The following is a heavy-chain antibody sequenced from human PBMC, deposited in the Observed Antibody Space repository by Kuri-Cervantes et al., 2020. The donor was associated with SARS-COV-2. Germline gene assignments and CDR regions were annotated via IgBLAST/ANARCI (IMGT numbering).Heavy chain of an antibody. V-gene: IGHV1-8*01. CDR3: ARDIVGAPYYYYYYMDV. Sequence: ASVKVSCKVSGYTLTELSMHWVRQAPGKGLEWMGWMNPNSGNTGYAQKFQGRVTMTTDTSTSTAYMELRSLRSDDTAVYYCARDIVGAPYYYYYYMDVWGKGTTVTVSS. CDR1: GYTLTELS. D-gene: IGHD1-26*01. J-gene: IGHJ6*03. CDR2: MNPNSGNT.